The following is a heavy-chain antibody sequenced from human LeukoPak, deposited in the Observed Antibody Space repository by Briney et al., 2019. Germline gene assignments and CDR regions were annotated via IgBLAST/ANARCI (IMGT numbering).Heavy chain of an antibody. J-gene: IGHJ4*02. Sequence: ASVRVSCKASGYTFTSYGISWVRQAPGQGLEWMGWISAYNGNTNYAQKLQGRVTMTTDTSTSKAYMELRSLRSDDTAVYYCARDNYYDSSGYYYGDYWGQGTLVTVSS. V-gene: IGHV1-18*01. CDR3: ARDNYYDSSGYYYGDY. CDR1: GYTFTSYG. CDR2: ISAYNGNT. D-gene: IGHD3-22*01.